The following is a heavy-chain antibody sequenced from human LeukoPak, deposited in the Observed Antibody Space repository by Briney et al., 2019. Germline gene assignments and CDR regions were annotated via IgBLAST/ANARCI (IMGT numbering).Heavy chain of an antibody. CDR1: GFTFSSYW. D-gene: IGHD6-19*01. V-gene: IGHV3-7*03. CDR3: ARGAIYSSGWFTKTEHYFDY. J-gene: IGHJ4*02. CDR2: IKQDGSEK. Sequence: GGSLRLSCPASGFTFSSYWMSWVRQAPGKGLEWVANIKQDGSEKYYVDSVKGRFTISRDNAKNSLYLQMNSLRAEDTAVYYCARGAIYSSGWFTKTEHYFDYWGQGTLVTVSS.